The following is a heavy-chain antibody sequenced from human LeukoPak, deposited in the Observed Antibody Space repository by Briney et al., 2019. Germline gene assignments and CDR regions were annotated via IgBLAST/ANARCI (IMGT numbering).Heavy chain of an antibody. CDR3: ARVSTLNWFDP. V-gene: IGHV3-48*03. CDR2: ISSSGSTI. D-gene: IGHD5/OR15-5a*01. CDR1: GFTFSSYE. J-gene: IGHJ5*02. Sequence: AGGSLRLSCAASGFTFSSYEMNWVRQAPGKGLEGVSYISSSGSTIYYADSVKGRFTISRDNAKNSLYLQMNSLRAEDTALYYCARVSTLNWFDPWGQGTLVTVSS.